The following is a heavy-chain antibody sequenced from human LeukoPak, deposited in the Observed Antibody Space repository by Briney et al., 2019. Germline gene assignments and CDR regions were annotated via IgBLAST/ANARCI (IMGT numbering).Heavy chain of an antibody. Sequence: GGSLRPSCAASGFTFSSYSMNWVRQAPGKGLEWVSSISSSSSYIYYADSVKGRFTISRDNAKNSLYLQMNSLRAEDTAVYYCARANRLLVGEDYWGQGTLVTVSS. CDR3: ARANRLLVGEDY. CDR2: ISSSSSYI. D-gene: IGHD6-6*01. J-gene: IGHJ4*02. V-gene: IGHV3-21*01. CDR1: GFTFSSYS.